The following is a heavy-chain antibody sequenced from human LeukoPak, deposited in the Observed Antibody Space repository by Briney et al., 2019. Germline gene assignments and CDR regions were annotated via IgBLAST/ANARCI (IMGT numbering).Heavy chain of an antibody. CDR3: ARSCGTGTFSY. J-gene: IGHJ4*02. CDR1: GDSISRSAYY. V-gene: IGHV4-39*02. D-gene: IGHD7-27*01. CDR2: VYYGRSP. Sequence: KPSETLSLTCTVSGDSISRSAYYWAWIRQPPGKGLAWIGSVYYGRSPYFNPSLESRATISVDTSKNHFSLKMSSVTAADTAVYYCARSCGTGTFSYWGQGTLVTVSS.